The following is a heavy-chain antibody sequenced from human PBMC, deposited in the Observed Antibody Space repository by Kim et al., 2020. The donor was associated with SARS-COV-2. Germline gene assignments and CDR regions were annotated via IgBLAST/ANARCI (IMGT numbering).Heavy chain of an antibody. CDR1: GYSFTSYW. D-gene: IGHD6-19*01. CDR3: AREQWLYAFDI. Sequence: GEALKISCKGSGYSFTSYWIGWVRQMPGKGLEWMGIIYSGDSDTRYSPSFQGQVTISADKSISTAYLQWSSQKASDTAMYYCAREQWLYAFDIWGQGTMVTVSS. V-gene: IGHV5-51*01. CDR2: IYSGDSDT. J-gene: IGHJ3*02.